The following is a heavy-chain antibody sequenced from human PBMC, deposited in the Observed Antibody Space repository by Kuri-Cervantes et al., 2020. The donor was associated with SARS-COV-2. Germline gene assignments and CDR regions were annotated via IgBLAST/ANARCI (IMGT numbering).Heavy chain of an antibody. Sequence: GGSLRLSRKGSGYSFTSYWIGWVRQMPGKGLEWMGIIYPGDSDTRYSPSFQGQVTISADKSISTAYLQWSSLKASDTAMYYCARPSDYCSSTSCLDYWGQGTLVPSPQ. CDR1: GYSFTSYW. CDR3: ARPSDYCSSTSCLDY. CDR2: IYPGDSDT. J-gene: IGHJ4*02. D-gene: IGHD2-2*01. V-gene: IGHV5-51*01.